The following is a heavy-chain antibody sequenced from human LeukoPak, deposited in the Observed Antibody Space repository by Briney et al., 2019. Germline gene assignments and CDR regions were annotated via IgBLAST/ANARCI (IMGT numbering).Heavy chain of an antibody. D-gene: IGHD3-3*01. V-gene: IGHV1-8*01. CDR3: ARGGSAYDFWSGYFLRLEYNYGMDV. Sequence: GASVKVSCKASGYTFTSYDINWVRQATGQGLEWMGWMNPNSGNTGYAQKFQGRGTMTRNTSRSTAYMEVSSMRSEDTAVYSCARGGSAYDFWSGYFLRLEYNYGMDVWGQGTTVTVSS. CDR2: MNPNSGNT. J-gene: IGHJ6*02. CDR1: GYTFTSYD.